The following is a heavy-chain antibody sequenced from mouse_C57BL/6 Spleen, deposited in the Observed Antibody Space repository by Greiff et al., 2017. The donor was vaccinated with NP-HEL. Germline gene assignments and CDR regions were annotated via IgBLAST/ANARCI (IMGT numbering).Heavy chain of an antibody. V-gene: IGHV1-9*01. CDR1: GYTFTGYW. CDR2: ILPGSGST. J-gene: IGHJ2*01. Sequence: QVQLQQSGAELMKPGASVTLSCTAPGYTFTGYWLEWVQQRPGHGLEWIGEILPGSGSTNYNEKIKGTATFTADTPSNTAYKQLSSLKTENSAIYYCTRGYYIDYWGQGTTLTVSS. CDR3: TRGYYIDY.